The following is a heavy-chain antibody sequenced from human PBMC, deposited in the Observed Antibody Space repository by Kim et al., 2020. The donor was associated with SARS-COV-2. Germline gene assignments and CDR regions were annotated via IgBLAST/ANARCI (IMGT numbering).Heavy chain of an antibody. CDR1: GFAFNTYW. D-gene: IGHD6-6*01. V-gene: IGHV3-74*01. CDR2: IFSAGTT. CDR3: VRDRPQWD. Sequence: GGSLRLSCAASGFAFNTYWIHWVRQVPGKGLVWVSRIFSAGTTSYADSVKGRFTISRDNAKNMVYLQMNSLRPEDTAVYHCVRDRPQWDWGQGTLVTVSS. J-gene: IGHJ4*02.